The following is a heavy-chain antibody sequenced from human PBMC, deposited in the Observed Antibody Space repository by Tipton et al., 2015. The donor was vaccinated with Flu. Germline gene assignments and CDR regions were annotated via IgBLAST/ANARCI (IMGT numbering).Heavy chain of an antibody. D-gene: IGHD6-13*01. J-gene: IGHJ5*02. V-gene: IGHV3-7*01. CDR1: EFTFRNYW. CDR3: ATAIAAPGTS. Sequence: GSLRLSCAASEFTFRNYWAHWVRQAPGKGLEWVANIKQDGSEKYYLDSVKGRFTISRDNAKNSLFLQMNSLRAEDTAIYYCATAIAAPGTSWGRGTLVTVSS. CDR2: IKQDGSEK.